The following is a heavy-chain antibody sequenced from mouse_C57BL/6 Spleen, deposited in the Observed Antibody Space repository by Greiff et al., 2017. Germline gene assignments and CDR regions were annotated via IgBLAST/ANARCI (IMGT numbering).Heavy chain of an antibody. D-gene: IGHD2-12*01. J-gene: IGHJ3*01. V-gene: IGHV1-26*01. CDR3: ARAIRGIRQAWFAY. CDR2: INPNNGGT. CDR1: GYTFTDYY. Sequence: VQLQQSGPELVKPGASVKISCKASGYTFTDYYMNWVKQRHGKSLEWIGDINPNNGGTSYNQKFKGKATLTVDKSSSTAYMALRSLTSEDSAVYYCARAIRGIRQAWFAYWGQGTLVTVSA.